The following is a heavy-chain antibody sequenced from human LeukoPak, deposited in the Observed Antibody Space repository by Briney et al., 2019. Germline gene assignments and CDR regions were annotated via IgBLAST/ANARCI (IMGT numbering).Heavy chain of an antibody. CDR3: ARLVGASWFDS. J-gene: IGHJ5*01. Sequence: SQTLSLTCAISGDSVSTNSATWTWLRQSPSRGLEWLGRTYYRSKWYNDYAVSMKSRITINPDTSKNQFPLQLKSVTPEDTAVYFCARLVGASWFDSWGQGTLVTVSS. CDR1: GDSVSTNSAT. D-gene: IGHD1-26*01. CDR2: TYYRSKWYN. V-gene: IGHV6-1*01.